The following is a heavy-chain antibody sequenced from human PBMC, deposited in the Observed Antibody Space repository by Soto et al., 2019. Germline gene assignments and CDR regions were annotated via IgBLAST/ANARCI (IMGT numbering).Heavy chain of an antibody. J-gene: IGHJ4*02. CDR1: GYTFTRYY. CDR2: INPSGGST. D-gene: IGHD3-10*01. CDR3: ARGPGMVRGFKPADY. Sequence: QGQLVQSGAKVKKPGASVKVSCKASGYTFTRYYMHWVRQAPGQGLEWMGIINPSGGSTSYAQKFQVRVTMNRNTSTSTVYIELGSLRSEDTAVYYCARGPGMVRGFKPADYWGQGTLVTVSS. V-gene: IGHV1-46*01.